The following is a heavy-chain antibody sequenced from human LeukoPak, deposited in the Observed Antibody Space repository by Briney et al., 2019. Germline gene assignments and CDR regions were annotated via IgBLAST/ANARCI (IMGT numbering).Heavy chain of an antibody. CDR1: GFTFSSYS. J-gene: IGHJ4*02. Sequence: PGGSLRLSCAASGFTFSSYSMNWVRQAPGKGLEWVSSISSSSSYIYYADSVKGRFTISRDNAKNSLYLQMNSLRAEDTAVYYCARGVYDILTGCLTYFDYWGQGTLVTVSS. CDR3: ARGVYDILTGCLTYFDY. V-gene: IGHV3-21*01. D-gene: IGHD3-9*01. CDR2: ISSSSSYI.